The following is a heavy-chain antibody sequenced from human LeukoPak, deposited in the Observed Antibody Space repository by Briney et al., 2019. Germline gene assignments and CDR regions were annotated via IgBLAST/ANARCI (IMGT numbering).Heavy chain of an antibody. J-gene: IGHJ4*02. CDR1: GGSISSLIL. Sequence: SGTLSLTCAVSGGSISSLILWSWLRHPPGKGLEWVGEMYLDGRTYFRPYVKGRVTIFIDKPKNQLSLQLTSVTAADTAVYYCAGLEGRYSTDWFYFFDYWGQGALVTVSS. V-gene: IGHV4-4*02. D-gene: IGHD6-19*01. CDR3: AGLEGRYSTDWFYFFDY. CDR2: MYLDGRT.